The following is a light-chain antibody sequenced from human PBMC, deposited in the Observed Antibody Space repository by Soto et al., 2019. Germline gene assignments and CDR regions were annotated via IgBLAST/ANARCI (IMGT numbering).Light chain of an antibody. V-gene: IGKV3-20*01. Sequence: EIVLTQPPGTLSLSPGERATLSCRASQSVSSNFLAWYQEKPGQAPRLLIYGASSRATGIPARFSGSGSGTDFTLTISRLEPEDFAVYYCQQYGSSPLTFGGGTKVDIK. CDR1: QSVSSNF. J-gene: IGKJ4*01. CDR3: QQYGSSPLT. CDR2: GAS.